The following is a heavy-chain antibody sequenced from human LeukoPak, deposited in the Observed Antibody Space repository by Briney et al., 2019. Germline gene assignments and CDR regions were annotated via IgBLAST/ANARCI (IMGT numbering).Heavy chain of an antibody. CDR1: GFTFSSYG. D-gene: IGHD6-19*01. Sequence: PGRSVRLSCAASGFTFSSYGMHWVRQAPGKGLEWVAVIWYDGSNKYYEDSVKGRFTIYRDNSKNTLYLQMNSLRAEDTDVYYCASHAGYSSGWSDGDYWGQGTLVRVSS. CDR3: ASHAGYSSGWSDGDY. V-gene: IGHV3-33*01. J-gene: IGHJ4*02. CDR2: IWYDGSNK.